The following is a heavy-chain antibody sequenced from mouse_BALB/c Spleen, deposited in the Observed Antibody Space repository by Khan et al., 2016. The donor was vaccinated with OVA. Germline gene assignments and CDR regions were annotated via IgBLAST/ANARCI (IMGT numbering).Heavy chain of an antibody. CDR3: ARSTYRYAFAY. Sequence: EVQLEESGPSLVKPSQTLSLTCSVTGDSITSGYWCWIRKFPGNKLEYMGYILYSGSTYYNPSIKSRISITRHTSQTHYYLQLNSVTTEDTATYYCARSTYRYAFAYWGQGTLVTVSA. CDR2: ILYSGST. J-gene: IGHJ3*01. CDR1: GDSITSGY. V-gene: IGHV3-8*02. D-gene: IGHD2-14*01.